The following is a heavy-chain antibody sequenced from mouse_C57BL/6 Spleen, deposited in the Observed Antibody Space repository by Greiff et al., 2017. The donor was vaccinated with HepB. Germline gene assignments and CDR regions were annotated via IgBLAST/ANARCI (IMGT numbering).Heavy chain of an antibody. CDR3: ASSGGTTVVGRGWFAY. CDR2: IDPNSGGT. Sequence: QVQLQQPGAELVKPGASVKLSCKASGYTFTSYWMHWVKQRPGRGLEWIGRIDPNSGGTKYNEKFKSKATLTVDKPSSTAYMQLSSLTSEDSAVYYCASSGGTTVVGRGWFAYWGQGTLVTVSA. J-gene: IGHJ3*01. V-gene: IGHV1-72*01. CDR1: GYTFTSYW. D-gene: IGHD1-1*01.